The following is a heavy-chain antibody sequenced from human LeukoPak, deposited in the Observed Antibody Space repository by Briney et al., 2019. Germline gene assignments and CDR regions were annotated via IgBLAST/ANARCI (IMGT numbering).Heavy chain of an antibody. Sequence: SETLSLTCTVSGGSISSYYWSWIRQPPGKGLEWIGYIYNSGSTNYNPSLKSRVTISVDTSKNQFSLKLSSVTAADTAVYYCAISSGWYDTEVYWGQGTLVTVSS. CDR2: IYNSGST. J-gene: IGHJ4*02. CDR3: AISSGWYDTEVY. D-gene: IGHD6-19*01. CDR1: GGSISSYY. V-gene: IGHV4-59*01.